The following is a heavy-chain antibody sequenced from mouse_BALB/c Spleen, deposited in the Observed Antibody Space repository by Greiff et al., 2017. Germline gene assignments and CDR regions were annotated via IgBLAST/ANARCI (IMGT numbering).Heavy chain of an antibody. J-gene: IGHJ1*01. CDR1: GFNIKDTY. V-gene: IGHV14-3*02. CDR2: IDPANGNT. Sequence: VQLQQSGAELVKPGASVKLSCTASGFNIKDTYMHWVKQRPEQGLEWIGRIDPANGNTKYDPKFQGKATITADTSSNTAYLQLSSLTSEDTAVYYCARGVRFRYFDVWGAGTTVTVSS. D-gene: IGHD1-1*01. CDR3: ARGVRFRYFDV.